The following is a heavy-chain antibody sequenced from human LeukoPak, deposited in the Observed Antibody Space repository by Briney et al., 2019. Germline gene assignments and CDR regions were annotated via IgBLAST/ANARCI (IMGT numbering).Heavy chain of an antibody. CDR3: ARAAFMGFGDRNQNWFDP. CDR2: IYTSGST. CDR1: GGSISSYY. D-gene: IGHD3-10*01. V-gene: IGHV4-4*07. Sequence: PSETLSLTCTVSGGSISSYYWSWIRQPAGKGLEWIGRIYTSGSTNYNPSLKSRVTMSVDTSKNQFSLKLSSVTAADTAVYYCARAAFMGFGDRNQNWFDPWGQGTLVTVSS. J-gene: IGHJ5*02.